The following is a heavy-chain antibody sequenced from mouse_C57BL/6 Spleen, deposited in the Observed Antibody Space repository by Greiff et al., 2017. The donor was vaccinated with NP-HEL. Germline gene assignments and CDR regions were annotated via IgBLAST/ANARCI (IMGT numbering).Heavy chain of an antibody. J-gene: IGHJ1*03. CDR1: GYAFSSSW. CDR2: IYPGDGDT. CDR3: ARDDYDWYFDV. D-gene: IGHD2-4*01. Sequence: LQESGPELVKPGASVKISCKASGYAFSSSWMNWVKQRPGKGLEWIGRIYPGDGDTNYNGKFKGKATLTADKSSSTAYMQLSSLTSEDSAVYFCARDDYDWYFDVWGTGTTVTVSS. V-gene: IGHV1-82*01.